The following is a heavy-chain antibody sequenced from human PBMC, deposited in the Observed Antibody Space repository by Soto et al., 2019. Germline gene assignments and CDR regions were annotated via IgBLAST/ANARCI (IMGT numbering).Heavy chain of an antibody. J-gene: IGHJ6*02. D-gene: IGHD6-19*01. CDR3: AVAGYSSDGPWDV. CDR1: GYSFNSHW. CDR2: IYPGDSDT. V-gene: IGHV5-51*01. Sequence: GESLKISCKGSGYSFNSHWIGWVRQMPGKGLEWMGIIYPGDSDTRYSPSFQGQVTISADKSISTAYLQWSSLKASDTAMYYCAVAGYSSDGPWDVWHQGTTVTVSS.